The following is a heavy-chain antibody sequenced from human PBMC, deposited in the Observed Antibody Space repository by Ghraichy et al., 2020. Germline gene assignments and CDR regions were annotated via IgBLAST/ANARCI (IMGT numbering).Heavy chain of an antibody. V-gene: IGHV1-69*13. CDR3: ARSTVVTRAYNWFDP. CDR1: GGTFSSYA. CDR2: IIPIFGTA. D-gene: IGHD4-23*01. Sequence: SVKVSCKASGGTFSSYAISWVRQAPGQGLEWMGGIIPIFGTANYAQKFQGRVTITADESTSTAYMELSSLRSEDMAVYYCARSTVVTRAYNWFDPWGQGTLVTVSS. J-gene: IGHJ5*02.